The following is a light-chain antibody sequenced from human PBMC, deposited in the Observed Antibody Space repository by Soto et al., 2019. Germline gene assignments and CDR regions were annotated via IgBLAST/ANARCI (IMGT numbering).Light chain of an antibody. CDR2: DAS. CDR1: QDISNS. J-gene: IGKJ4*01. Sequence: DIQMTQSPSSQSASVGDRVTITCQASQDISNSLNWYQQRPGKAPNLLIYDASNLETGVPSRFSGSGSGTHFTLTISSLQPEDIATYHCQQYNNLPLTFGGGTKVEIK. CDR3: QQYNNLPLT. V-gene: IGKV1-33*01.